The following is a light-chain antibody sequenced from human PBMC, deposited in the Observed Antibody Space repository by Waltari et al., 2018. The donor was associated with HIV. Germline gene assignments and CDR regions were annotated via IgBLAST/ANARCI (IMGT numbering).Light chain of an antibody. CDR1: QSVSTY. J-gene: IGKJ4*01. CDR2: GAS. Sequence: EIVLTQSPATLSLSPGERATLSCRASQSVSTYLAWYQQKPGQAPSLLIPGASDRATGIPDRFSGSGSGTDFTLTISRLEPEDFAVYYCQQYDTTPTFGGGTKVEIK. V-gene: IGKV3-20*01. CDR3: QQYDTTPT.